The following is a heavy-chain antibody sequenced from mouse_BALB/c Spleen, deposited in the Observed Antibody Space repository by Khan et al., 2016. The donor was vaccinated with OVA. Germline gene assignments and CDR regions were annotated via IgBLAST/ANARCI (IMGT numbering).Heavy chain of an antibody. V-gene: IGHV1-54*01. D-gene: IGHD2-3*01. CDR3: ARGSYDRWAD. CDR1: GYAFTDFL. J-gene: IGHJ3*01. Sequence: QVQLMESGAELVRPGTSVKVSCKASGYAFTDFLIEWLQQRPGQGLEWIGLINPGSGDTNYTEKFKGKATLTANKSSSTAYMQLSSLTSDDSAVYCCARGSYDRWADWGQGTLVTVSA. CDR2: INPGSGDT.